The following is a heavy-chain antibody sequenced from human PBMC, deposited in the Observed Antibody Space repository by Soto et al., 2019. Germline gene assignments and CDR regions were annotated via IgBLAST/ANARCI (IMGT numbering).Heavy chain of an antibody. V-gene: IGHV3-53*01. CDR3: AREKWEPYDYYYYGIDV. D-gene: IGHD1-26*01. CDR2: IYSGGST. J-gene: IGHJ6*02. Sequence: EVQLVESGGGLIQPGGSLRLSCAASGFTVSSNYMRWVRQAPGKGLEWVSVIYSGGSTYYADSVKGRFTISRDNSKNTLYLQMNSLRAEDTAVYYCAREKWEPYDYYYYGIDVWGQGTTVTVSS. CDR1: GFTVSSNY.